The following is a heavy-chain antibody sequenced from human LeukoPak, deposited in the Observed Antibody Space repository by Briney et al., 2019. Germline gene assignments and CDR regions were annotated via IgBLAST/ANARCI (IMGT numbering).Heavy chain of an antibody. CDR2: ISGSGGST. Sequence: GGSLRLSCAASGFTFSSYAMSWVRQAPGKGLEWVLAISGSGGSTYYADSVKGRFTISRDNSKNTLYLQMNSLRAEDTAVYYCAKDTGYSSSYLPDYWGQGTLVTVSS. V-gene: IGHV3-23*01. D-gene: IGHD6-13*01. J-gene: IGHJ4*02. CDR1: GFTFSSYA. CDR3: AKDTGYSSSYLPDY.